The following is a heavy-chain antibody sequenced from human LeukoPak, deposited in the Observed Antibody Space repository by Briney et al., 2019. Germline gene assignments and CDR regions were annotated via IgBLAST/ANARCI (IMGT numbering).Heavy chain of an antibody. CDR1: GGSISSYY. Sequence: SEPLSLTCTVSGGSISSYYWSWIRQPPGKGLEWIGYISYSGSINYNPSLKSRVTMSVDTSKNQFSLKLSSVAAADTAVYYCARVKGREGSPVIIDYWGQGTLVTVSS. V-gene: IGHV4-59*01. CDR3: ARVKGREGSPVIIDY. J-gene: IGHJ4*02. CDR2: ISYSGSI. D-gene: IGHD3-10*01.